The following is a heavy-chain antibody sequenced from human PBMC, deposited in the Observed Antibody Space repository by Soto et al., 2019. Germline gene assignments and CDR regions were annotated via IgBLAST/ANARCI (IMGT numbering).Heavy chain of an antibody. CDR3: AKDRGVWIFRVVSYYFDY. V-gene: IGHV3-23*01. J-gene: IGHJ4*02. CDR1: GFTFSSYA. CDR2: ISGSGGST. Sequence: EVQLLESGGGLVQPGGSLRLSCAASGFTFSSYAMSWVRQAPGKGLEWVSAISGSGGSTYYADSVKGRFTISRDNSKNTLYLQMNSLRAEDTAVYYCAKDRGVWIFRVVSYYFDYWGQGTLVTVSS. D-gene: IGHD3-3*01.